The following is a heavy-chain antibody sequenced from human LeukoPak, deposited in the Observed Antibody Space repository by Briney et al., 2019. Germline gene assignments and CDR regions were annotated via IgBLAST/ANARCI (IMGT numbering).Heavy chain of an antibody. CDR3: ARGITIFGVVGLRFDP. D-gene: IGHD3-3*01. V-gene: IGHV4-59*01. CDR2: IYYSGST. J-gene: IGHJ5*02. Sequence: SETLSLTCTVSGGSISGYYWSWIRQPPGEGLESIGYIYYSGSTNYNPSLKSRVTISVDTSKNQFSLEMTSVTAADTAVYYCARGITIFGVVGLRFDPWGQGTLVTVS. CDR1: GGSISGYY.